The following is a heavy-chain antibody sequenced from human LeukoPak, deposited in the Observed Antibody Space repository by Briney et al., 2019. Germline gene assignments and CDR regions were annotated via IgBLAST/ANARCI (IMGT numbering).Heavy chain of an antibody. V-gene: IGHV1-2*04. CDR1: GYTFTGYY. CDR3: ARNAHYYGSGSYYNGFGP. CDR2: INPNSGGT. D-gene: IGHD3-10*01. J-gene: IGHJ5*02. Sequence: ASVKVSCKASGYTFTGYYMHWVRQAPGQGLEWMGWINPNSGGTNYAQKFQGWVTMTRDTSISTAYMELSRLRSDDTAVYYCARNAHYYGSGSYYNGFGPWGQGTLVTVSS.